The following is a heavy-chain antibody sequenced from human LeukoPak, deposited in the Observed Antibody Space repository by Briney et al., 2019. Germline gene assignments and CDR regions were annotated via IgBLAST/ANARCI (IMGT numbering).Heavy chain of an antibody. CDR2: ISSNGGST. V-gene: IGHV3-64*01. D-gene: IGHD3-3*01. J-gene: IGHJ4*02. CDR1: GFTFSSYA. Sequence: GGSLRLSCAASGFTFSSYAMHWVRQAPGKGLESVSAISSNGGSTYYANSVKGRFTISRDNSKNTLYLQMGSLRAEDMAVYYCARDKLGDFWSGQDYWGQGTLVTVSS. CDR3: ARDKLGDFWSGQDY.